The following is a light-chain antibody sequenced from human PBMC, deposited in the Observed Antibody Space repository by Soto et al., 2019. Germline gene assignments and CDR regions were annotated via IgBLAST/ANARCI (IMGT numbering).Light chain of an antibody. Sequence: EIVMTQSPATLSVSPGERATLSCRASQSVSSNLAWYQQKPGQAPRLLIYGASTRATGIPARFSGSGSGTEFTLTISSLQSEDFAVYYCQQYNNWPSWMFGQVTKVETK. CDR3: QQYNNWPSWM. CDR1: QSVSSN. J-gene: IGKJ1*01. V-gene: IGKV3-15*01. CDR2: GAS.